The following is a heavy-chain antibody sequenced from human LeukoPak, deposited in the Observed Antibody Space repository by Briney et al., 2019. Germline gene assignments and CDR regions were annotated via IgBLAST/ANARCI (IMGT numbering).Heavy chain of an antibody. V-gene: IGHV1-69*06. CDR3: ARGPAYCGGDCYGLGYYYYMDV. CDR2: HIPLFDTT. D-gene: IGHD2-21*02. J-gene: IGHJ6*03. CDR1: RRPFRRCS. Sequence: SVKLLHRACRRPFRRCSKLWVRLAPGRGRVWMGGHIPLFDTTNYAQKFQGRVTITADKSTSTAYMELSSLRSEDTAVYYCARGPAYCGGDCYGLGYYYYMDVWGKGTTVTVSS.